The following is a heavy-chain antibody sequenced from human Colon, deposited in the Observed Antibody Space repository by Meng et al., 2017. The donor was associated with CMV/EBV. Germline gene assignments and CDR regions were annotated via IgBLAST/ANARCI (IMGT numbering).Heavy chain of an antibody. CDR2: TRHDGSNK. J-gene: IGHJ4*02. Sequence: GGSLRLSCVASGFTFSNYGMHWVHQAPGKGLEWVASTRHDGSNKYYADSVKGRFTISRDNSKNTLYLQMNSLRGEDTAVYYCATMVIAMLVDYWGQGTLVTVSS. D-gene: IGHD2-21*01. CDR3: ATMVIAMLVDY. CDR1: GFTFSNYG. V-gene: IGHV3-30*02.